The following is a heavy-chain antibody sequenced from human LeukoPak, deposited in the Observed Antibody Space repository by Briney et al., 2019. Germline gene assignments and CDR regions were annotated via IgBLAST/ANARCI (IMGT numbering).Heavy chain of an antibody. V-gene: IGHV3-30*18. Sequence: GRSLRLSCVASGFTFSSYAMHWVLQAPGKGLEWVAVISYDGSNKYYADSVKGRFTISRDNSKNTLYLQMNSLRAEDTAVYYCAKGGYYYDSSGYYPDYWGQGTLVTVSS. CDR1: GFTFSSYA. J-gene: IGHJ4*02. D-gene: IGHD3-22*01. CDR3: AKGGYYYDSSGYYPDY. CDR2: ISYDGSNK.